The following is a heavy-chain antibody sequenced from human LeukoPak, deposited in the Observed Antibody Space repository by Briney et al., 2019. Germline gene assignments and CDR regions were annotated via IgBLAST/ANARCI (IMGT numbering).Heavy chain of an antibody. CDR1: GGSVSSGSYY. D-gene: IGHD3-22*01. V-gene: IGHV4-61*01. CDR2: IYYSGST. Sequence: PSETLSLTCTVSGGSVSSGSYYWSWIRQPPGTGLEWIGYIYYSGSTNYNPSLKSRVTITVDTSKNQFPLKLSSVTAADTAVYYCASLRSDSSGYYNLRIDYWGQGTLVTVSS. CDR3: ASLRSDSSGYYNLRIDY. J-gene: IGHJ4*02.